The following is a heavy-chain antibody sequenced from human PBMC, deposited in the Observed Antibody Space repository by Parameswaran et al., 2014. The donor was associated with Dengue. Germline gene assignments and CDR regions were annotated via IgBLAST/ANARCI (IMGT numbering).Heavy chain of an antibody. CDR3: ARDRRDTVTTLYYGMDV. CDR2: IYYSGST. J-gene: IGHJ6*02. Sequence: RWIRQPPGKGLEWIGYIYYSGSTYYNPSLKSRVTISVDTSKNQFSLKLSSVTAADTAVYYCARDRRDTVTTLYYGMDVWGQGTTVTVSS. V-gene: IGHV4-31*02. D-gene: IGHD4-17*01.